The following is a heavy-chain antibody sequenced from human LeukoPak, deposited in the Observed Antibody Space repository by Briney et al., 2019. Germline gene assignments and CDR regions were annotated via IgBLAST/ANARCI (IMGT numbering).Heavy chain of an antibody. CDR3: ARVLAHFHWPSESTYYYYYMDV. V-gene: IGHV1-8*01. CDR2: MNPNSGNT. J-gene: IGHJ6*03. D-gene: IGHD3-9*01. Sequence: ASVKVSCKASGYTFTSYDINWVRQATGQGLEWMGWMNPNSGNTGYAQKFQGRVTMTRNTSISTAYMELISLRSEDTAVYYCARVLAHFHWPSESTYYYYYMDVWGKGTTVTVSS. CDR1: GYTFTSYD.